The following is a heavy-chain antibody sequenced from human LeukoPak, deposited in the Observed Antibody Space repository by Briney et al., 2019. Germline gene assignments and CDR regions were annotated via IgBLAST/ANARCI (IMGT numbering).Heavy chain of an antibody. CDR2: ILHDGSNK. Sequence: GGSLRLSCAASGFTFSSYGMNWVRQSPGKGLEWVAVILHDGSNKYYADSVKGRFTISRDNSKNTMYLQMNSLRDEDTAVYYCAKGRTTTVRFLIDYWGQGTLVTVSS. CDR3: AKGRTTTVRFLIDY. V-gene: IGHV3-30*18. CDR1: GFTFSSYG. D-gene: IGHD4-17*01. J-gene: IGHJ4*02.